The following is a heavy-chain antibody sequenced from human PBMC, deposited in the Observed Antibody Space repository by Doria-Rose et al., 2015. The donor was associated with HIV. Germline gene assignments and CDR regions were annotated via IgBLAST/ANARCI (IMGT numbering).Heavy chain of an antibody. J-gene: IGHJ4*02. CDR1: GASVSSRGYY. CDR3: ARMGSYRELDY. D-gene: IGHD3-3*01. V-gene: IGHV4-31*03. Sequence: QLQLQESGPGLVKPSETLSLTCSVSGASVSSRGYYWNWIRQVPGKGLESLGYTYYTGTSDYSPSLKSRLNMAVDTSKNQFSLKLSFVTVADTAVYYCARMGSYRELDYWGQGGLVSVSA. CDR2: TYYTGTS.